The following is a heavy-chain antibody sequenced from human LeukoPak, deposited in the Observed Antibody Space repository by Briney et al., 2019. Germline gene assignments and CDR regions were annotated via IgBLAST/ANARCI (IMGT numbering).Heavy chain of an antibody. Sequence: GGSLRLSCAAFGFTFSNYALSWVRQAPGKGLEWVSDISGSGGSTYYADSVKGRFTISRDNSKNTLYLQMNSLRAEDTAVYYCANPSSLDYWGQGTLVTVSS. D-gene: IGHD6-13*01. CDR1: GFTFSNYA. CDR2: ISGSGGST. V-gene: IGHV3-23*01. J-gene: IGHJ4*02. CDR3: ANPSSLDY.